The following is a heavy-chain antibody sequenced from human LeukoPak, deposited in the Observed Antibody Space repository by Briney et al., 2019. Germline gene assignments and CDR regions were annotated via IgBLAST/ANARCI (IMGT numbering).Heavy chain of an antibody. J-gene: IGHJ5*02. CDR3: AKSSSSGRNNWFDP. CDR2: ISWNSGSI. D-gene: IGHD6-6*01. Sequence: GRSLRLSCATSGFTFDDYAMHWVRQAPGKGLEWVSGISWNSGSIGYADSVKGRFTISRDNAKNSLYLQMNSLRAEDTALYYCAKSSSSGRNNWFDPWGQGTLVTVSS. CDR1: GFTFDDYA. V-gene: IGHV3-9*01.